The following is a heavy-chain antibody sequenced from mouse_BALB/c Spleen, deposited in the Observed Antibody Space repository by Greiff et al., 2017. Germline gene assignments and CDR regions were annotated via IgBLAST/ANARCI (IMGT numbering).Heavy chain of an antibody. Sequence: VQLQQSGPELVKPGASVKMSCKASGYTFTSYVMHWVKQKPGQGLEWIGYINPYNDGTKYNEKFKGKATLTSDKSSSTAYMELSSLTSEDSAVYYCARPYYRYDVDAMDYWGQGTSVTVSS. D-gene: IGHD2-14*01. J-gene: IGHJ4*01. CDR2: INPYNDGT. CDR1: GYTFTSYV. CDR3: ARPYYRYDVDAMDY. V-gene: IGHV1-14*01.